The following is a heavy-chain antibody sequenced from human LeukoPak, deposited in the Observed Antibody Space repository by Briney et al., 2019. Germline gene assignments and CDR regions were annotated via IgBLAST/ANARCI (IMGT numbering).Heavy chain of an antibody. CDR2: IKQDGSEK. CDR3: ARDCDLVTRLGYCSGGSWHNFDY. D-gene: IGHD2-15*01. Sequence: PGGSLRLSCAASGFTFSSYWMSWVRQAPGKGLEWVANIKQDGSEKYYVDSVKGRFTISRDNAKNSLYLQMNSLRAEDTAVYYCARDCDLVTRLGYCSGGSWHNFDYWGQGTLVTVSS. CDR1: GFTFSSYW. J-gene: IGHJ4*02. V-gene: IGHV3-7*01.